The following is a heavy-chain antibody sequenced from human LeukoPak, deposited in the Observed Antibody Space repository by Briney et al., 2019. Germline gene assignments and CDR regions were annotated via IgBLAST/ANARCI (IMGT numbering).Heavy chain of an antibody. Sequence: GGSLRLSCAASGFTFSENSMNWVRQAPGKGLEWVSSITRDSGLTYHADSVKGRFTISRDNAQNSLYLQMDSLRVEDTAKYFCARGQSFGPDWGQGILVTVSA. V-gene: IGHV3-21*01. CDR1: GFTFSENS. J-gene: IGHJ4*02. CDR2: ITRDSGLT. D-gene: IGHD1-26*01. CDR3: ARGQSFGPD.